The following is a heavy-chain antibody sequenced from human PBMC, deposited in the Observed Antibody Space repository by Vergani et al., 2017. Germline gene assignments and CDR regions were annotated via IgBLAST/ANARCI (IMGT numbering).Heavy chain of an antibody. CDR1: GFTFSSYG. D-gene: IGHD5-24*01. CDR3: AKWAVEMYYVDC. J-gene: IGHJ4*02. V-gene: IGHV3-30*18. Sequence: QVQLVESGGGVVQPGRSLRLSCAASGFTFSSYGMHWVRQAPGQGLEWVAVISYDGSNKYYADSVKGRFTITRDNSKNTLYLQMNSLGAEDTAVYYCAKWAVEMYYVDCWGQGTLVTVSS. CDR2: ISYDGSNK.